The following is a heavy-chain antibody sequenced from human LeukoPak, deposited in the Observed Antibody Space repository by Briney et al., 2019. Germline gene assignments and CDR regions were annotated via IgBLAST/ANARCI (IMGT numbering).Heavy chain of an antibody. Sequence: PGGSLRLSCAASGFTFSSYAMSWVRQAPGKGLEWVSAISGSGGSTYYADSVKGRFTISRDNSKNTLYLQMNSLRAEDTAVYYCATPPGIAAAGTYYYYGMDVWGQGTTVTVSS. CDR3: ATPPGIAAAGTYYYYGMDV. V-gene: IGHV3-23*01. D-gene: IGHD6-13*01. CDR2: ISGSGGST. J-gene: IGHJ6*02. CDR1: GFTFSSYA.